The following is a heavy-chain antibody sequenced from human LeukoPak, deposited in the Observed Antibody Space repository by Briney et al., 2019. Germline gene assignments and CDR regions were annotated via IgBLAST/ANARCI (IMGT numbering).Heavy chain of an antibody. CDR3: AREVEWELPSFDY. Sequence: GRSLRLSCAASGFTFSSYSMNWVRQAPWKGLEWVSSISSSSSYIYYADSVKGRFTISRDNAKNSLYLQMNSLRAEDTAVYYCAREVEWELPSFDYWGQGTLVTVSS. J-gene: IGHJ4*02. CDR1: GFTFSSYS. CDR2: ISSSSSYI. V-gene: IGHV3-21*01. D-gene: IGHD1-26*01.